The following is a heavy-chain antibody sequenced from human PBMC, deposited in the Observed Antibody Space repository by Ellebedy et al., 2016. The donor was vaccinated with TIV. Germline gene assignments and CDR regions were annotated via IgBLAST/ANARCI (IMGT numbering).Heavy chain of an antibody. CDR3: ARGGVQVWLHPFDY. Sequence: AASVKVSCKASGYTFTNYYIHWVRQAPGQGLEWVGVINPSGGHTTYTQNFQGRVTMTRDPSTSTVYMDLSSLRSEDTAVYYCARGGVQVWLHPFDYWGQGTLVTVSS. D-gene: IGHD5-18*01. V-gene: IGHV1-46*01. CDR1: GYTFTNYY. J-gene: IGHJ4*02. CDR2: INPSGGHT.